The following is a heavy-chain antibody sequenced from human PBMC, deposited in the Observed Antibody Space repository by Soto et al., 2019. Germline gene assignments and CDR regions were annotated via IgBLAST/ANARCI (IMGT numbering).Heavy chain of an antibody. V-gene: IGHV3-73*01. Sequence: EVQLVESGGGLVQPGGSLKLSCAASGFIFSGSAVHWVRQASGKGLEWVGRILRNAGNYATAYPASMKGRFTSSRDDSVNTAFLQMNSLKTEDTAVYYCIRGGSPYYYDYWGQGTLVAVSS. J-gene: IGHJ4*02. CDR2: ILRNAGNYAT. CDR1: GFIFSGSA. CDR3: IRGGSPYYYDY.